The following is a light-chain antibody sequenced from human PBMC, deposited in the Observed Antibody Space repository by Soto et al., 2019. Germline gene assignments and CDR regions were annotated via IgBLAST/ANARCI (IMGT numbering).Light chain of an antibody. V-gene: IGKV1-5*01. J-gene: IGKJ2*01. CDR2: DAS. Sequence: DIPMTQSPSTLSASVGDIVTITCRASQRLSDWLAWYQQKPGKAPKLLIYDASSLESGVPSRFSGSGSGTEFTLTISSLQPDDFATYYCQHYSSYPMYTFGQGTKLEIK. CDR1: QRLSDW. CDR3: QHYSSYPMYT.